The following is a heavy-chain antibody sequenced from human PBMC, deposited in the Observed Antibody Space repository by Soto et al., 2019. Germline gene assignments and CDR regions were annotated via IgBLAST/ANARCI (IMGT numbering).Heavy chain of an antibody. Sequence: SVKVSCKASGGTFSSYAISWVRQAPGQGLEWMGGIIPIFGTANYAQKFQSRVTITADESTSTAYMELSSLRSEDTAVYYCARVSYGDYGYYYYYGMDVWGQGTTVTVSS. D-gene: IGHD4-17*01. CDR3: ARVSYGDYGYYYYYGMDV. CDR2: IIPIFGTA. J-gene: IGHJ6*02. V-gene: IGHV1-69*13. CDR1: GGTFSSYA.